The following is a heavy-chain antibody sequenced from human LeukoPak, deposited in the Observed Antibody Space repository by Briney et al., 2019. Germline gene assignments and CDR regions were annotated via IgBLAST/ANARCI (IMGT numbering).Heavy chain of an antibody. D-gene: IGHD6-13*01. CDR3: ARDRYSSTPKFDP. Sequence: GGSLRLSCAASGFTFSSYWMSWVRQAPGKGLEWVANIKQDGSEKYYVDSVKGRFNISRDNAKYSLYLQINSLRAEHTAVYYCARDRYSSTPKFDPWGQGTLVTVSS. V-gene: IGHV3-7*01. CDR2: IKQDGSEK. CDR1: GFTFSSYW. J-gene: IGHJ5*02.